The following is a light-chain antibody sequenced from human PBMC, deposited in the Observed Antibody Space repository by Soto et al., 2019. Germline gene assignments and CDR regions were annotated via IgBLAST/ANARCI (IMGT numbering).Light chain of an antibody. CDR3: QPYNNGPLT. Sequence: EVVMTQSPATLSVSPGEGVTLSCRANQGIGDTLAWYQHKPGQTPRLLIYDTSTRATGVPARFSGSRSGPEFTLTSNRQQSEDFVIYFCQPYNNGPLTFGRGTKVESK. CDR1: QGIGDT. CDR2: DTS. V-gene: IGKV3-15*01. J-gene: IGKJ4*01.